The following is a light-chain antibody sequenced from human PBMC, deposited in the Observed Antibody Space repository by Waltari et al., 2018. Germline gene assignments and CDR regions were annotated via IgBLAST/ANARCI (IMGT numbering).Light chain of an antibody. CDR2: EDN. CDR1: KLQTRF. Sequence: SYELTQPPSVSVSPGQTATITCSGDKLQTRFIFWYQQKSGQSPRLVLYEDNKGPHGIREGLSGSKTGTTATLVVTGAQDMDEADYFCQAWDFSAAFFGGGTKLTVL. CDR3: QAWDFSAAF. V-gene: IGLV3-1*01. J-gene: IGLJ2*01.